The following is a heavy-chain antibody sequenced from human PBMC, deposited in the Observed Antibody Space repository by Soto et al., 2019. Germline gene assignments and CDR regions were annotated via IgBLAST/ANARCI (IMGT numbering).Heavy chain of an antibody. V-gene: IGHV3-30-3*01. CDR1: GFTFSSYA. D-gene: IGHD6-13*01. J-gene: IGHJ5*02. CDR2: ISYDGSNK. Sequence: QVQLVESGGGVVQPGRSLRLSCAASGFTFSSYAMHWVRQAPGKGLEWVAVISYDGSNKYYADSVKGRFTISRDNSKNKLYLQMNRLRAEDTAVYYCAREGGGAAATRVRWFDPWGQGTLVTVSS. CDR3: AREGGGAAATRVRWFDP.